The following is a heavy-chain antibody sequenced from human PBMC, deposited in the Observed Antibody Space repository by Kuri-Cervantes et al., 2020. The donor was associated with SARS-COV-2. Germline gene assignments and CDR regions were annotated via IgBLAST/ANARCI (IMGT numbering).Heavy chain of an antibody. Sequence: SETLSLTCAVSGYSISSGYYWGWIRQPPGKGLEWIGSIYHSGSTYYNPSLKSRVTISVDTSKNQFSLKLSSVTAADTAVYYCASFFQEEYAFDIWGQGTMVTDSS. CDR2: IYHSGST. D-gene: IGHD3-3*01. CDR1: GYSISSGYY. V-gene: IGHV4-38-2*01. J-gene: IGHJ3*02. CDR3: ASFFQEEYAFDI.